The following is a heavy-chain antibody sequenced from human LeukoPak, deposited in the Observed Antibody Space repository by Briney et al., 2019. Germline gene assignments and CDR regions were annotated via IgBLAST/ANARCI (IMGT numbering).Heavy chain of an antibody. CDR2: INPNSGGT. D-gene: IGHD3-22*01. Sequence: ASVKVSCKASGYTFTGYYMHWVRQAPGQGLEWMGWINPNSGGTNYAQKFQGRVTMTRDTSISTAYMELSRLRSDDTAVYYWVRGLVVDIDAFDIWGQGTMVTVSS. V-gene: IGHV1-2*02. J-gene: IGHJ3*02. CDR1: GYTFTGYY. CDR3: VRGLVVDIDAFDI.